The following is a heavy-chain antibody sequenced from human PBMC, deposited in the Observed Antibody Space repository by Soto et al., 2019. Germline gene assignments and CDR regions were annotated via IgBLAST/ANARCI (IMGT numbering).Heavy chain of an antibody. Sequence: QVQLQESGPGLVKPSQTLSLTCTVSGGSISSGNYYWSWIRQPPGKGLEWIGFMSYSGSTSYNASLKSRVTISVDTSKSQFSLNLSFVTAADTAVYYCAPMGTPATGLYYLDNWGQGTLVTVSS. CDR2: MSYSGST. D-gene: IGHD1-7*01. J-gene: IGHJ4*02. V-gene: IGHV4-30-4*01. CDR1: GGSISSGNYY. CDR3: APMGTPATGLYYLDN.